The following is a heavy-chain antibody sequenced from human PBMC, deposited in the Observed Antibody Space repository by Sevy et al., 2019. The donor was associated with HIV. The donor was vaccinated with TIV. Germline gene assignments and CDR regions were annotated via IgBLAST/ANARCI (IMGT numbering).Heavy chain of an antibody. D-gene: IGHD3-16*02. CDR2: ISSSSTTI. CDR3: ARSGGLRY. V-gene: IGHV3-48*02. Sequence: GGSLRLSCAASGFTFSNYSMNWVRQAPGKGLEWVSYISSSSTTIYYADYVKGRFTISRDNAKNSLYLQMNSLSDDDTAVYYCARSGGLRYWGQGTLVTVSS. CDR1: GFTFSNYS. J-gene: IGHJ4*02.